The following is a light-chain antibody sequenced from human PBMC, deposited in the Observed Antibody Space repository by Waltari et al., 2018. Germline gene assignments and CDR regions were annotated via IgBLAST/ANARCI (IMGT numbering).Light chain of an antibody. J-gene: IGKJ1*01. CDR2: KAS. CDR3: QQYDRFSAT. Sequence: DIQLTQSPSTLYACVGDRVTITCRASQSIDNWLAWYQQKPGKAPKLLIYKASRLDSGVPSRFSGSGSGAEFTLTISSLQPDDFATYYCQQYDRFSATFGQGTQVEIK. V-gene: IGKV1-5*03. CDR1: QSIDNW.